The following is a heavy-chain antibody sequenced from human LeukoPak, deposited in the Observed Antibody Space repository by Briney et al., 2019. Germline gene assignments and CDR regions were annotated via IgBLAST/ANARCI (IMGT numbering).Heavy chain of an antibody. Sequence: PGGSLRLSCAPSGFTFSSYAMSWVRQAPGKGLEWVAVISGGGSGTYYADSVRGRFTISRDNSKNTVYLQMNSLRAEDTAIYYCARRAYYNYGLDVWGQGTTVTVSS. CDR1: GFTFSSYA. CDR2: ISGGGSGT. J-gene: IGHJ6*02. V-gene: IGHV3-23*01. CDR3: ARRAYYNYGLDV.